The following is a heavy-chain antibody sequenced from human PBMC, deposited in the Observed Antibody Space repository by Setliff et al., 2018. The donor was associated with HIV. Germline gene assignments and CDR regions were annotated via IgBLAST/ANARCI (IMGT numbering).Heavy chain of an antibody. V-gene: IGHV1-69*05. CDR1: GYTFPSFY. J-gene: IGHJ4*02. CDR2: IIPMYGSV. D-gene: IGHD6-19*01. Sequence: SVKVSCKASGYTFPSFYVHWVRQAPGQGLEWMGGIIPMYGSVDYAQKFQGRVTITTDESTSTAYLELSSLRSEDTALFYCVCRTVVAGKGLPPDSWGQGTLVTVSS. CDR3: VCRTVVAGKGLPPDS.